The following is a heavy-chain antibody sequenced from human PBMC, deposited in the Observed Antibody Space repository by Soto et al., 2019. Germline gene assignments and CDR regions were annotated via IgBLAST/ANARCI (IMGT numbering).Heavy chain of an antibody. D-gene: IGHD6-13*01. CDR3: ARDRIAAATGYFDY. J-gene: IGHJ4*02. Sequence: SVKVSCKASGCTFSSYAISWVRQAPGQGLEWMGGIIPIFGTANYAQKFQGRVTITADKSTSTAYMELSSLRSEDTAVYYCARDRIAAATGYFDYWGQGTLVTVSS. CDR1: GCTFSSYA. V-gene: IGHV1-69*06. CDR2: IIPIFGTA.